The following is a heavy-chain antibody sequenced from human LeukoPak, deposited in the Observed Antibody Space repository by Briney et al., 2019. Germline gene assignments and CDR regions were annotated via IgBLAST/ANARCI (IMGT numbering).Heavy chain of an antibody. Sequence: PSETLSLTCAVYGGSFSGYYWTWIRQPPGKGLEWIGEINHSGSTNYNPSLKSRVTISVDTSKNQFSLKLSSVTAADTAVYYCAREASGSNDAFDIWGQVTMVTVSS. D-gene: IGHD1-26*01. V-gene: IGHV4-34*01. CDR3: AREASGSNDAFDI. CDR1: GGSFSGYY. J-gene: IGHJ3*02. CDR2: INHSGST.